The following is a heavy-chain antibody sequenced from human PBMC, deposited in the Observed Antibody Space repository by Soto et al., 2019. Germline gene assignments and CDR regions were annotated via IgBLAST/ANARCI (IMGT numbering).Heavy chain of an antibody. V-gene: IGHV1-69*13. D-gene: IGHD6-13*01. J-gene: IGHJ5*02. CDR3: ARDRGGSSWHSNWFDP. CDR2: IIPIFGTA. Sequence: SVKVSCKASGGTFSSYAISWVRQAPGQGLEWMGGIIPIFGTANYAQKFQGRVTITADESTSTAYMELSSLRSEDTAVYYCARDRGGSSWHSNWFDPWGQGTLVTVSS. CDR1: GGTFSSYA.